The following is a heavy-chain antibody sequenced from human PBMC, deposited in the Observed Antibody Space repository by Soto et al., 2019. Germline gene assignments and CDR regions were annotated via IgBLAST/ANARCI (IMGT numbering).Heavy chain of an antibody. Sequence: PTETLSLTRTVSGGSISSSSYYWGWIRQPPGKGLEWIGSIYYSGSTYYNPSLKSRVTISVDTSKNQFSLKLSSVTAADTAVYYCARHSAVTSCYLGYWGHVPLVPVS. D-gene: IGHD2-2*01. CDR1: GGSISSSSYY. J-gene: IGHJ4*01. V-gene: IGHV4-39*01. CDR2: IYYSGST. CDR3: ARHSAVTSCYLGY.